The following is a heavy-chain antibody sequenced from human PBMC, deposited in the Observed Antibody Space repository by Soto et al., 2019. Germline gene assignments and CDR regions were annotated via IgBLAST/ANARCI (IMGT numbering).Heavy chain of an antibody. CDR3: TKGGGGGLFDL. V-gene: IGHV3-11*06. CDR1: GFTFSDYY. D-gene: IGHD2-15*01. CDR2: ISPKGTYR. J-gene: IGHJ5*02. Sequence: QVQLVESGGGLVKPGGSLRLSCATSGFTFSDYYMSWIRQAPGKGLEFVSYISPKGTYRTYADSVKGRFTISRDNAKNSLYQHVNTLKAANTAVYKCTKGGGGGLFDLWGQGTFVTVSS.